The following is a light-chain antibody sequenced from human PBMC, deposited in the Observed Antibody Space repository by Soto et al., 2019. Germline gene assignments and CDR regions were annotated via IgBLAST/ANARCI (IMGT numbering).Light chain of an antibody. Sequence: EIVLTKSPGTLFLSPGERATLSRRASQSISTTYLTWYQQRPGQPPRLLSYCASSRATDIADRFSGSGSGTDFTLTISEVEPEDVAVYYCQQYANSPRTFGQGTKVDIK. J-gene: IGKJ1*01. CDR3: QQYANSPRT. CDR1: QSISTTY. CDR2: CAS. V-gene: IGKV3-20*01.